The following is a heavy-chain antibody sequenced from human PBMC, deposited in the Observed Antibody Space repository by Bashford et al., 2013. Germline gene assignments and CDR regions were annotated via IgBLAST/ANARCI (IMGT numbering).Heavy chain of an antibody. CDR3: AKVPTLSYDSSGPKIWFGP. J-gene: IGHJ5*02. Sequence: VRQAPGKGLDWVSAIRATSTDSYYADSVTGRFTISRDNFKNTLYLQMNYLRADDTAVYYCAKVPTLSYDSSGPKIWFGPWGQGTLVTVSS. V-gene: IGHV3-23*01. D-gene: IGHD3-22*01. CDR2: IRATSTDS.